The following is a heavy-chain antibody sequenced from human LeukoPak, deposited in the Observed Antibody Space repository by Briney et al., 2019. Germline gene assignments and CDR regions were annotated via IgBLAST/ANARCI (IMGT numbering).Heavy chain of an antibody. CDR2: MYSGGNT. CDR1: GFTVSSKY. Sequence: GRSLRLSCAASGFTVSSKYMAWVRQAPGKGLEWVSVMYSGGNTFYIESVEGRSTISRDTAKNTMYLQMKSLRAEDTALYFCAGGSPRDGYNDAFDTWGQGTTVAVSS. CDR3: AGGSPRDGYNDAFDT. V-gene: IGHV3-53*01. D-gene: IGHD5-24*01. J-gene: IGHJ3*02.